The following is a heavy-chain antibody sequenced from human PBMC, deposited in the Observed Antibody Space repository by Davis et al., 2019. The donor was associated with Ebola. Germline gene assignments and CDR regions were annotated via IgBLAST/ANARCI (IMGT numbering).Heavy chain of an antibody. V-gene: IGHV3-23*01. CDR2: ISGSGGST. J-gene: IGHJ4*02. CDR1: VITFSSYA. D-gene: IGHD6-13*01. Sequence: GGSLRLSCTDSVITFSSYAMTWVRQAPGKGLEWVASISGSGGSTYYSDSVKGRFTISRDNSKNTLYLQMNSLRVGDTALYYCARDSSSWYSYDFWGQGVLVTVSS. CDR3: ARDSSSWYSYDF.